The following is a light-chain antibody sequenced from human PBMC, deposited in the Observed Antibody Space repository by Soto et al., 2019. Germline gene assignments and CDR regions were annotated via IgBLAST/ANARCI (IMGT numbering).Light chain of an antibody. V-gene: IGKV3D-15*01. CDR1: QSVSSR. Sequence: EIVMTQSPATLSVSPGERVNLSCRTSQSVSSRLAWYQQKPGQAPRLLIYAVSTRATGIPVRFSGSGSGTEFTLTFTSLQSEDFAVYYCQQYNNWPYTFGQGTKLEI. CDR2: AVS. CDR3: QQYNNWPYT. J-gene: IGKJ2*01.